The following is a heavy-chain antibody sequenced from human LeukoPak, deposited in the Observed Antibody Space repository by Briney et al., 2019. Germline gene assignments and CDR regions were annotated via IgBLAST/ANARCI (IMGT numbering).Heavy chain of an antibody. CDR1: GGSFSTYY. Sequence: SRTLSLTCTVTGGSFSTYYWSWIRQPPGKGLEWIGHFYYSGSTTYNPSLKSRVTFSVDTSRNQFSLKLTSVTAADTALYYCARGQGGNYYLNYFDYWGQGALVTVSS. CDR3: ARGQGGNYYLNYFDY. V-gene: IGHV4-59*01. CDR2: FYYSGST. D-gene: IGHD1-26*01. J-gene: IGHJ4*02.